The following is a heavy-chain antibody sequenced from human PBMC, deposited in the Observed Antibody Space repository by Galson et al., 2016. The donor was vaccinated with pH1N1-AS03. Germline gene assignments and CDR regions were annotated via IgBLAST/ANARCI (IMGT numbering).Heavy chain of an antibody. CDR3: ARDLGELLGWFDP. J-gene: IGHJ5*02. V-gene: IGHV4-59*01. CDR1: GGSISNYY. D-gene: IGHD1-26*01. Sequence: ETLSLTCTVSGGSISNYYWTWIRQPPGKGLEWIGYIYYSGSTNYNPSLKSRVTISVDTSKNQFSLKLGSVTAADTAVYYCARDLGELLGWFDPRGQGTLVTVSS. CDR2: IYYSGST.